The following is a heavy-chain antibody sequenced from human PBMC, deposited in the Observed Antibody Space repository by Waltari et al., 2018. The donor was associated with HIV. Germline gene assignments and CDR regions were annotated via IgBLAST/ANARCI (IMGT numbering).Heavy chain of an antibody. Sequence: EVQLVASGGGLVQHGSSLRLSCAASGLTCDDYAMHWLRQVPGKGLECVSGISWNGGGIGYSDSVKGRFTISRDNAKNSLYLQMNSLRAEDTAMYYCAKDRSGNYYNPWFDPWGQGTLVTVSS. J-gene: IGHJ5*02. CDR3: AKDRSGNYYNPWFDP. CDR1: GLTCDDYA. CDR2: ISWNGGGI. D-gene: IGHD3-10*01. V-gene: IGHV3-9*01.